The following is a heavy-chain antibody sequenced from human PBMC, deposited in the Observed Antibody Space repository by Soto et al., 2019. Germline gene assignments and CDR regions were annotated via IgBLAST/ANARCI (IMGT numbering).Heavy chain of an antibody. CDR2: IYYSGST. CDR1: GGSISSYY. Sequence: QVQLQESGPGLVKPSETLSLTCTVSGGSISSYYWSWIRQPPGKGLEWIGYIYYSGSTNYNPSLKSRVTLSVDPPKNQFSLKLSSVTAADTAVYYCARDQGGYDSYYFDYWGQGTLVTVSS. CDR3: ARDQGGYDSYYFDY. D-gene: IGHD5-12*01. J-gene: IGHJ4*02. V-gene: IGHV4-59*01.